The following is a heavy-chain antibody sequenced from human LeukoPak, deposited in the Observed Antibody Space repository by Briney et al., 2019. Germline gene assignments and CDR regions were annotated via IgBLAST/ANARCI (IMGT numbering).Heavy chain of an antibody. Sequence: SETLSLTCAVSGGSISSGGYSWSWIRQPPGKGLEWIGYIYHSGSTYYNPSLKSRVTISVDRSKNQFSLKLSSVTAADTAVYYCARASLAYCGGDCYYYWYFDLWGRGTLVTVSS. V-gene: IGHV4-30-2*01. CDR3: ARASLAYCGGDCYYYWYFDL. J-gene: IGHJ2*01. CDR1: GGSISSGGYS. D-gene: IGHD2-21*02. CDR2: IYHSGST.